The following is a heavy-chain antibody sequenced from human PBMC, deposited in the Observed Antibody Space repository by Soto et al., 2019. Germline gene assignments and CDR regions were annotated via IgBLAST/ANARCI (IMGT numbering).Heavy chain of an antibody. J-gene: IGHJ4*02. CDR1: GFTFSSYS. V-gene: IGHV3-23*01. CDR3: AKRYCSTTRCSFFDY. CDR2: ISGSGGTT. Sequence: PGGSLILSCVASGFTFSSYSMNWVRQAPGKGLEWVSAISGSGGTTYYADSVKGRFTISRDNSKNTLYLQMNSLRAEDTAVYYCAKRYCSTTRCSFFDYWGQGALGTVSS. D-gene: IGHD2-2*01.